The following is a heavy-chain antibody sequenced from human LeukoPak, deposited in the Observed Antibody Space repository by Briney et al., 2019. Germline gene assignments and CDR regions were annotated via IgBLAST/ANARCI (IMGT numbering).Heavy chain of an antibody. V-gene: IGHV3-23*01. Sequence: GGSLRLSCAASGFTFSSYAMSWVRQAPGKGLEWVSAISGSGGSTYYADSVKGRFTISRDNSKNTLYLQMNSLRAEDTAVYYCAKVPAMVSNYYYGMDVWGQGTTVTVSS. J-gene: IGHJ6*02. D-gene: IGHD5-18*01. CDR1: GFTFSSYA. CDR3: AKVPAMVSNYYYGMDV. CDR2: ISGSGGST.